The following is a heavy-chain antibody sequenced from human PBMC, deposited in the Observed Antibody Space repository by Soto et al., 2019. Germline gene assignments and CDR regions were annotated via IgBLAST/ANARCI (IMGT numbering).Heavy chain of an antibody. CDR3: AREACSAGNCFYFGPDY. V-gene: IGHV3-74*01. J-gene: IGHJ4*02. Sequence: EVQLVESGGGLVQPGGSMRLSCAASGITFSSYWMHWVRQAPGKGLVWVSRIKSDGSSTSYADSVKGRFTISRDNAKNTVYLQMNGLRAENTALYYCAREACSAGNCFYFGPDYWGQGTLVTVSS. CDR1: GITFSSYW. D-gene: IGHD2-15*01. CDR2: IKSDGSST.